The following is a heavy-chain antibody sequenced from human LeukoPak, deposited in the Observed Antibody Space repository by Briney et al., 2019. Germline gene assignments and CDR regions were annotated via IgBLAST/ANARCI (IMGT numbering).Heavy chain of an antibody. D-gene: IGHD6-13*01. CDR1: GFTFSSYA. CDR2: VSGSGGNT. Sequence: GGALRLSCAASGFTFSSYAMSWVRQAPGEGLEWVSTVSGSGGNTYYADSVKGRFTISRDNTKNTLYLQMNSLRAEDTAVYYCVRESPVAAVGRSWFDPWGQGTLVTVSS. J-gene: IGHJ5*02. CDR3: VRESPVAAVGRSWFDP. V-gene: IGHV3-23*01.